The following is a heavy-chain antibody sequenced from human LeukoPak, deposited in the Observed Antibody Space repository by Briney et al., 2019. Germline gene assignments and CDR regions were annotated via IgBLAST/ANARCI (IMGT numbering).Heavy chain of an antibody. Sequence: GASVKVSCKASGYTFTSYDINWVRQATGQGLEWMGWMNPNSGNTGYAQKFQGRITLTRDTSIGTAYMELRSLRSGDTAVYYCARAIPYSSGWHRGGYFEYRGQGTLVTVSS. CDR3: ARAIPYSSGWHRGGYFEY. V-gene: IGHV1-8*01. CDR1: GYTFTSYD. CDR2: MNPNSGNT. D-gene: IGHD6-19*01. J-gene: IGHJ4*02.